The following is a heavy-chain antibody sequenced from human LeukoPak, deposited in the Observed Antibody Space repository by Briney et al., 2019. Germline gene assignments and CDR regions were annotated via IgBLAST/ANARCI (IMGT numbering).Heavy chain of an antibody. CDR2: INHSGST. CDR3: ARNDVGWFDP. J-gene: IGHJ5*02. V-gene: IGHV4-34*01. Sequence: PSETLSLTCAVYGGSFSGYYWSWIRQPPGKGLEWIGEINHSGSTNYNPSLKSRVTISVDTSKNQFSLKLSSVTAAGTAVYYCARNDVGWFDPWGQGTLVTVSS. CDR1: GGSFSGYY. D-gene: IGHD1-1*01.